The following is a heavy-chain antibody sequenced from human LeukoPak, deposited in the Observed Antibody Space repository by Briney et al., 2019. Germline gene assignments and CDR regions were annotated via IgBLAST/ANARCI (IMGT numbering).Heavy chain of an antibody. J-gene: IGHJ4*02. CDR2: MSPNSGDA. Sequence: ASVKVSCKASGYTFTTHDINWVRQATGQGLEWLGWMSPNSGDAGYAQKFQGRVTMTSDSSISTAYMELSSLRSEDTAIYYCVRTPPNWGFDYWGQGTLVTVSS. CDR1: GYTFTTHD. CDR3: VRTPPNWGFDY. V-gene: IGHV1-8*01. D-gene: IGHD7-27*01.